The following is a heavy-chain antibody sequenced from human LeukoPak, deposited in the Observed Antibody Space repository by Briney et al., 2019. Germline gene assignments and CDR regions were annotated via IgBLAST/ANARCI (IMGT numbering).Heavy chain of an antibody. CDR1: GFTFSSYW. Sequence: GGSLRLSCAASGFTFSSYWMSWVRQAPGKGLEWVANIKQDGSEKYYVDSVKGRFTISRDNAKNSLYLQMNSLSAEDTAVYYCARERWLGSSRAFDIWGQGTMVTVSS. CDR2: IKQDGSEK. V-gene: IGHV3-7*01. D-gene: IGHD4-23*01. CDR3: ARERWLGSSRAFDI. J-gene: IGHJ3*02.